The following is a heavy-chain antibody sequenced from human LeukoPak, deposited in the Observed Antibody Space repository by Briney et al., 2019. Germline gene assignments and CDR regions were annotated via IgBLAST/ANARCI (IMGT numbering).Heavy chain of an antibody. V-gene: IGHV4-39*01. D-gene: IGHD3-16*02. CDR3: ARLTFGGVIVRTKYYFDY. CDR2: IYYSGST. Sequence: SETLSLTCTVSGGSISSSSYYWGWIRQPPGKGLEWIGSIYYSGSTYYNPSLKSQFTISVDTSKNQFSLKLSSVTAADTAVYYCARLTFGGVIVRTKYYFDYWGQGTLVTVSS. J-gene: IGHJ4*02. CDR1: GGSISSSSYY.